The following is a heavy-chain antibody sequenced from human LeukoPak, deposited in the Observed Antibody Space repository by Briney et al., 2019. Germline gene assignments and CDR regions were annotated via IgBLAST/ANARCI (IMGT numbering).Heavy chain of an antibody. CDR3: ARGRYSYGWNDS. Sequence: PSQTLSLTCTVSGGSIGTSAYYWNWIRQHPGKGLEWIGFLSDSGSTLYNASLKSRIRISSDTSKKQFSLKLTSVTAADMAVYYCARGRYSYGWNDSWGQGTLVTVSS. D-gene: IGHD3-16*02. CDR1: GGSIGTSAYY. V-gene: IGHV4-31*03. CDR2: LSDSGST. J-gene: IGHJ5*01.